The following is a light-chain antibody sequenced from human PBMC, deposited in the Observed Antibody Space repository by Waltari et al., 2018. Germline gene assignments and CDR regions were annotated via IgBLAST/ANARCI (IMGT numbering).Light chain of an antibody. CDR2: SSL. V-gene: IGLV1-44*01. CDR3: AAWDRSLRIVV. J-gene: IGLJ2*01. CDR1: SSTFGVET. Sequence: QSVLTQPPSASGTPGPRVTIFCSGSSSTFGVETVTWFQPFPGTAPNLPIYSSLQRPSGVPDRFSGSKSGTSASLAINGLQSDDEADYYCAAWDRSLRIVVFGGGTKLTVL.